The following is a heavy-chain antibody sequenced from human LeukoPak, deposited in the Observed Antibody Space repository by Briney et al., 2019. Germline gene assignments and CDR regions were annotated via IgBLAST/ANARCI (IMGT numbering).Heavy chain of an antibody. CDR1: GFTFRSYW. CDR3: AREPAETGTGDY. J-gene: IGHJ4*02. CDR2: IKEDGREK. Sequence: GGSLRLSCAVSGFTFRSYWMSWVRQAPGMGLEWVANIKEDGREKYYVDSVKGRFTISRDNAKNSLYLQMNSLRAEDTAVYFCAREPAETGTGDYWGQGTLVTVSS. V-gene: IGHV3-7*01. D-gene: IGHD1-1*01.